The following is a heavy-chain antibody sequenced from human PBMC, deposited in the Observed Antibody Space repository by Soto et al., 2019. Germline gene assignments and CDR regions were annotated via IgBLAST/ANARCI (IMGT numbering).Heavy chain of an antibody. J-gene: IGHJ6*02. CDR2: IKSKADGGTR. Sequence: EVQLVESGGALVKPGRSLRLSCAVSGFTFSHTWMNWVRQAPGKGLEWVGRIKSKADGGTRDYAAPVKDRFIISGDDSENAVYLQMNSLKTEDTDVYFCTRQLVDHYSGMDVWGQGTKVTVSS. CDR1: GFTFSHTW. V-gene: IGHV3-15*07. D-gene: IGHD6-6*01. CDR3: TRQLVDHYSGMDV.